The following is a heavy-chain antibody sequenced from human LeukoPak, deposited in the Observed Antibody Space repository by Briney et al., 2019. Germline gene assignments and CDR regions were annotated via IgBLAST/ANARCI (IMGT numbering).Heavy chain of an antibody. V-gene: IGHV3-23*01. D-gene: IGHD5-12*01. CDR2: ISGSGGST. Sequence: GGSLRLSCAASGFTFSSYAMSWVRQAPGKGLEWVSAISGSGGSTYYADSVKGRFTISRDNSKSTLYLQMNGLRAEDTAVYYCAKRGVSGYLWFDPWGQGTLVTVSS. CDR1: GFTFSSYA. CDR3: AKRGVSGYLWFDP. J-gene: IGHJ5*02.